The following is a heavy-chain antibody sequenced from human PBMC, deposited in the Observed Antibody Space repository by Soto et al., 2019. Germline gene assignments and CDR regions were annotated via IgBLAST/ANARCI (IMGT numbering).Heavy chain of an antibody. CDR1: GDSISSNNW. D-gene: IGHD2-2*01. Sequence: QVQLQESGPGLVKPWGTLSLSCAVSGDSISSNNWWNCVRQTPGKGLEWIGEVHHRGITNYNPSLKSRVTISMDKSTNQVSLRLTSVTDADTAIYYCARVRQACSSTSCYFETWGKGSLVTFSS. CDR3: ARVRQACSSTSCYFET. V-gene: IGHV4-4*02. CDR2: VHHRGIT. J-gene: IGHJ5*02.